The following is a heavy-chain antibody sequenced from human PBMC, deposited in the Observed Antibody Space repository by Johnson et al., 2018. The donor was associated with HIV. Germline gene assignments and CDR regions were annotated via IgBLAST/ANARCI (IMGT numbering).Heavy chain of an antibody. CDR2: ISYDGSNQ. V-gene: IGHV3-30*03. J-gene: IGHJ3*02. Sequence: GMHWVRQAPGKGLEWVAVISYDGSNQYYADSVKGRFTISRDNSKNTLYLQMNSLRAEDTAVYYCASDWGSRHAFDIWGQGAMVTVSS. D-gene: IGHD7-27*01. CDR1: G. CDR3: ASDWGSRHAFDI.